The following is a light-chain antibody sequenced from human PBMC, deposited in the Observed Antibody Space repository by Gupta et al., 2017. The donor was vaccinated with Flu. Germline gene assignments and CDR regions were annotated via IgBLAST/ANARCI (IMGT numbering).Light chain of an antibody. CDR2: QVS. J-gene: IGKJ1*01. V-gene: IGKV2-30*01. CDR1: QGLVYSDGNTY. Sequence: VVMTQSPLSLLVTLRQQASIPCRSSQGLVYSDGNTYLHWFQQRPGQSPRRLIYQVSYRDSGVPDRFSGSGSGTDFTLRISRVEAEDVGIYFCRQGAHWPWAFGQGTTVEIK. CDR3: RQGAHWPWA.